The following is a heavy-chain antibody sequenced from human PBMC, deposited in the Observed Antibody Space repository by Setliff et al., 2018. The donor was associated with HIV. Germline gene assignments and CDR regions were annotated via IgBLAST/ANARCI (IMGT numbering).Heavy chain of an antibody. CDR1: GFTFSSNA. V-gene: IGHV3-30*04. CDR2: IAYDGSNK. J-gene: IGHJ3*02. CDR3: AKGRYGGYDWGTLDI. Sequence: GGSLRLSCAASGFTFSSNAMHWVRQAPGKGLEWVAVIAYDGSNKYYADSVKGRFTISRDNSKNTLYLQMNSLRVEDTAVYYCAKGRYGGYDWGTLDIWGQGTMVTVSS. D-gene: IGHD5-12*01.